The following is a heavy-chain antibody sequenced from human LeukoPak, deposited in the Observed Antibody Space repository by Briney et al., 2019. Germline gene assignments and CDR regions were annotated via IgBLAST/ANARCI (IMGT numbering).Heavy chain of an antibody. D-gene: IGHD3-22*01. J-gene: IGHJ4*02. Sequence: ASVKVSCKASGYTFTGYYMHWVRQAPGQGLGWMGWINPNSGGTNYAQKFQGRVTMTRDTSISTAYMELSRLRSDDTAVYYCARHPAGLTYYYDSSGYYLFDYWGQGTLVTVSS. CDR1: GYTFTGYY. V-gene: IGHV1-2*02. CDR3: ARHPAGLTYYYDSSGYYLFDY. CDR2: INPNSGGT.